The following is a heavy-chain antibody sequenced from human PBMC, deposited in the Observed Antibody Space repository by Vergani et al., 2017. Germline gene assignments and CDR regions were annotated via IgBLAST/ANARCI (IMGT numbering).Heavy chain of an antibody. CDR3: ARAYSISAYRLNYYYSMDV. D-gene: IGHD6-6*01. V-gene: IGHV3-23*01. J-gene: IGHJ6*02. Sequence: EVQLLESGEGLVQPGGSLRPSCASSGFPFSSYAMGWVRQAPGKGLEWVSAISGSGGSTYYADSVKGRFTISRDNSKNSLYLQMNSLRAEDTCVYFCARAYSISAYRLNYYYSMDVGGQGCTVTVSS. CDR2: ISGSGGST. CDR1: GFPFSSYA.